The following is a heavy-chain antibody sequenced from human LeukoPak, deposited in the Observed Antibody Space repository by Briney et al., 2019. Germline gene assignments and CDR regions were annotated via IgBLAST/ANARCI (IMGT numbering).Heavy chain of an antibody. J-gene: IGHJ4*02. CDR3: ARRSSWGEPRPFDY. CDR1: GGAITNYY. CDR2: IYYTGST. D-gene: IGHD3-10*01. Sequence: KTSETLSLTCGVSGGAITNYYWNWIRQAPGKGLEWLGYIYYTGSTTYNPSVKSRNTISLDTSKKQISLKLRSVTAADTAVYYCARRSSWGEPRPFDYWGQGSLVTVSS. V-gene: IGHV4-59*01.